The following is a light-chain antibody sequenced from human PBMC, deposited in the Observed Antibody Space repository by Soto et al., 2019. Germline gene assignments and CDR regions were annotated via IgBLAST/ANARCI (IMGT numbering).Light chain of an antibody. J-gene: IGKJ4*01. CDR1: QSVSSY. Sequence: EIVLTQSPATLSLSPGERATLSSRASQSVSSYLAWYQQKPGQAPRLLIYDAPKRATGIPGRFSGSGSGTDFTLTISSLESEDFAVYYCQQRSNWPLTFGGGTKVDIK. CDR3: QQRSNWPLT. CDR2: DAP. V-gene: IGKV3-11*01.